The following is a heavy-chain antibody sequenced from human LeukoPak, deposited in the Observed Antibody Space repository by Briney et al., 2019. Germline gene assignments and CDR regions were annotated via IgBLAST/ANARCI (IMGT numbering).Heavy chain of an antibody. D-gene: IGHD4-11*01. J-gene: IGHJ5*02. V-gene: IGHV3-48*01. CDR1: GFSFSSYS. Sequence: GGSLRLSCAASGFSFSSYSMNWVRQAPGQGLEWVSYITSDSTTMFYADSVKGRFTASRDNAENSMYLQMNSLRAEDTAVYYCARVALRPIDYSNPEFDPWGQGTLVTVSS. CDR3: ARVALRPIDYSNPEFDP. CDR2: ITSDSTTM.